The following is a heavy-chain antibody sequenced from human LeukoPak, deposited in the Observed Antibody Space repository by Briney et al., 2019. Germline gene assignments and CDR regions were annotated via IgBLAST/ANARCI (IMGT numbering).Heavy chain of an antibody. J-gene: IGHJ5*02. D-gene: IGHD2-2*01. V-gene: IGHV4-31*03. CDR1: GGSTSSGGYY. CDR3: AREGSSDDNWFDP. CDR2: IYYSGST. Sequence: SETLSLTCTFSGGSTSSGGYYGSWIRQHPGKGLEWIGYIYYSGSTYYNPSLKSRVTISVDTSKNQFSLKLSSVTAADTAVYYCAREGSSDDNWFDPWGQGTLVSVSS.